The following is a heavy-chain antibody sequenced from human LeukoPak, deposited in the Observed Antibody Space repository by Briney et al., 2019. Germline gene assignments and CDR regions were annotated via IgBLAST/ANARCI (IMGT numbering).Heavy chain of an antibody. CDR3: ARWYSSGWYRVDYMDV. V-gene: IGHV3-21*01. CDR2: ISSSSSYI. J-gene: IGHJ6*03. CDR1: GFTFSSYS. Sequence: PGGSLRLSCAASGFTFSSYSMNWVRQAPGKGLEWVSSISSSSSYIYYADSVKGRFTISRDNAKNSLYLQMNSLRAEDTAVYYCARWYSSGWYRVDYMDVWGKGTTVTISS. D-gene: IGHD6-19*01.